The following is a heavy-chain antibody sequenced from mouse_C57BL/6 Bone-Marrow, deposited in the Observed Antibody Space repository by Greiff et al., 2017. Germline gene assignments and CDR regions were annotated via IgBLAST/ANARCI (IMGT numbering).Heavy chain of an antibody. CDR3: ARRDLY. J-gene: IGHJ3*01. CDR2: IDPSDIYT. CDR1: GYTFTSYW. Sequence: QVQLQQPGAELVRPGTSVKLSCKASGYTFTSYWMHWVKQRPGQGLEWIGVIDPSDIYTNYNQKFKGKATLTVDTSSSTAYMQLSSLTSEDSAVYYCARRDLYWGQGTLVTGSA. V-gene: IGHV1-59*01.